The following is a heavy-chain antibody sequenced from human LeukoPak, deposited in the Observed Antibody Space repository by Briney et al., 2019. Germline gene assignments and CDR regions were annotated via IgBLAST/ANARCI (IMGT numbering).Heavy chain of an antibody. J-gene: IGHJ4*02. CDR2: IFYSGTT. Sequence: SETLSLTCTVSGGSISSTAYYWVWLRQPPGKGLEWLGTIFYSGTTYYNPSLKSRLTISVDTSKNQFSLRLNSVTAADTAIYYCARRLGTYNPYFDSWGQGTLVTVSS. CDR3: ARRLGTYNPYFDS. CDR1: GGSISSTAYY. D-gene: IGHD1-14*01. V-gene: IGHV4-39*01.